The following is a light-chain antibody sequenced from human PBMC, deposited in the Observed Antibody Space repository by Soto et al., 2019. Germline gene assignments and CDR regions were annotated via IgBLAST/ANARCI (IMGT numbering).Light chain of an antibody. V-gene: IGLV2-11*01. CDR2: DVS. Sequence: QALLTQSRSVSGSPGQSVTISCTGTSSDVGGYDFVSWYQQHPGKAPKLMISDVSKRPSGVPDRFSGSKSGNTASLTISGLQAEDEADYYCCSYAGDLALFGGGTKVTVL. CDR3: CSYAGDLAL. J-gene: IGLJ2*01. CDR1: SSDVGGYDF.